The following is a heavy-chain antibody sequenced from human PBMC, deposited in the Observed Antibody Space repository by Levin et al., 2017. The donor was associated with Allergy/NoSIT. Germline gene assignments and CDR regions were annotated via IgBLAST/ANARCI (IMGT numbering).Heavy chain of an antibody. J-gene: IGHJ5*02. Sequence: PSETLSLTCAVYGGSFSGYYWSWIRQPPGKGLEWIGEINHSGSTNYNPSLKSRVTISVDTSKNQFSLKLSSVTAADTAVYYCARGLYGDYFPNWFDPWGQGTLVTVSS. CDR3: ARGLYGDYFPNWFDP. D-gene: IGHD4-17*01. CDR1: GGSFSGYY. CDR2: INHSGST. V-gene: IGHV4-34*01.